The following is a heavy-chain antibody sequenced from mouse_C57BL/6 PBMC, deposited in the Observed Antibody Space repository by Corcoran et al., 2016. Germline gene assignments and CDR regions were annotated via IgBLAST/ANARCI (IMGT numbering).Heavy chain of an antibody. CDR2: IYPGDGDT. J-gene: IGHJ4*01. CDR3: ARNWDGNSMDY. D-gene: IGHD4-1*01. V-gene: IGHV1-80*01. Sequence: QVQLQQSGAELVKPGASVKISCKASGYAFSSYWMNWVKQRPGKGLEWIGQIYPGDGDTNYNGKFKGKATLTADKSSSTAYMQLNSLTSEDSAVYFCARNWDGNSMDYWGQGTSVTVSS. CDR1: GYAFSSYW.